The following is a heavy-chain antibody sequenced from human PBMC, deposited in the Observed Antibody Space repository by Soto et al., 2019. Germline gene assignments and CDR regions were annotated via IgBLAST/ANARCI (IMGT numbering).Heavy chain of an antibody. D-gene: IGHD2-2*01. J-gene: IGHJ5*01. Sequence: QVELVESGGGVVQPGGSLRHACAASGFTFSSYGMHWVRQAPGKGLEWVAVIWFDGSKEFYAASVEGRFTISRDNSKNMVYLEMNSPRDVDTAVYYCARAVPAAKGWFDSWGQGTLVTVSS. CDR2: IWFDGSKE. V-gene: IGHV3-33*01. CDR3: ARAVPAAKGWFDS. CDR1: GFTFSSYG.